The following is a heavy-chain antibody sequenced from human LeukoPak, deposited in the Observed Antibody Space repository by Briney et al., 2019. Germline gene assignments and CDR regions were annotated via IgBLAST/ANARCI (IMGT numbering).Heavy chain of an antibody. CDR1: GFTFSDYY. CDR2: IRSKAYGGTT. V-gene: IGHV3-22*01. D-gene: IGHD5-18*01. CDR3: TRDSVYSYGLTELGF. Sequence: PGGSLRLSCAASGFTFSDYYMSWIRQAPGKGLEWVGFIRSKAYGGTTEFAASVKDRFTISRDDSKSIAYLQMNSLKTEDTAVYYCTRDSVYSYGLTELGFWGQGTLVTVSS. J-gene: IGHJ4*02.